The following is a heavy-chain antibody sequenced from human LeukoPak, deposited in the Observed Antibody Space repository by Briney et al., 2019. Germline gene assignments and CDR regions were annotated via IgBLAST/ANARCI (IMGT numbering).Heavy chain of an antibody. CDR3: ARVFGSGYYYGHDAFDI. D-gene: IGHD3-22*01. CDR2: IYTSGST. J-gene: IGHJ3*02. Sequence: SETLSLTCTVSGGSISSYYWSWIRQPAGKGLEWIGRIYTSGSTNYNPSLKSRVTMSVDTSKNQFSLKLSSVTAADTAVYYCARVFGSGYYYGHDAFDIWGQGTMVTVSS. CDR1: GGSISSYY. V-gene: IGHV4-4*07.